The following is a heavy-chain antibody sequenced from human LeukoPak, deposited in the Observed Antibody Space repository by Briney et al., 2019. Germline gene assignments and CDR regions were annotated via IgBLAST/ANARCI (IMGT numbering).Heavy chain of an antibody. J-gene: IGHJ4*02. D-gene: IGHD5-18*01. CDR1: GFTLSTYW. CDR3: ARHLSGVTGYTYGRGIDY. V-gene: IGHV3-7*01. CDR2: IKQDGSEK. Sequence: GGSLRLSCAASGFTLSTYWMNWVRQAPGKGLEWVATIKQDGSEKYYVDSVKGRFTISRDNAKKSLYLQMNSLRAEDTAVYYCARHLSGVTGYTYGRGIDYWGQGTLVTVSS.